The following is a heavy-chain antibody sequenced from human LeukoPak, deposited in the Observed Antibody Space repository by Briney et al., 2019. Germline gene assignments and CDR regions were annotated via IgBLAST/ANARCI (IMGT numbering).Heavy chain of an antibody. D-gene: IGHD3-16*01. Sequence: GSLRLSFTASGFTVSSDYMSWVRQAPGKGLEWVSVVYSGGNTYYADSVKGRFTISRDNSKNTLYLQMNSLRAEDTAVYYCAREPPGGGFDYWGQGTLVTVSS. V-gene: IGHV3-66*01. CDR1: GFTVSSDY. J-gene: IGHJ4*02. CDR2: VYSGGNT. CDR3: AREPPGGGFDY.